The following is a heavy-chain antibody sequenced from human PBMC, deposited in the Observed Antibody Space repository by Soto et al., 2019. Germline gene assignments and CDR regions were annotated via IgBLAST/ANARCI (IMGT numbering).Heavy chain of an antibody. V-gene: IGHV3-23*01. Sequence: EVLLLESGGALVQPGGSLRLSCAASGFTFSSFAMSWVRQGPEKGLEWVSGISTGGGNTYYADSVKGRFTISRDNSRNTLYLQMNSLRAEDPATYYCARDVMKAFDYWGQGTLVTVSS. CDR3: ARDVMKAFDY. J-gene: IGHJ4*02. CDR1: GFTFSSFA. CDR2: ISTGGGNT. D-gene: IGHD2-8*01.